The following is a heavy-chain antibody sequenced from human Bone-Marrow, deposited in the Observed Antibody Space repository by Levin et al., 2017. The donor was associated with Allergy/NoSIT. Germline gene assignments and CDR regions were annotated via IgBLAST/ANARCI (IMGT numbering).Heavy chain of an antibody. D-gene: IGHD5-12*01. J-gene: IGHJ4*02. CDR1: GFTFNDAW. CDR3: YYNGF. CDR2: IKSKTRGGMI. Sequence: GESLKISCVGSGFTFNDAWMNWVRQDPGKGLEWVARIKSKTRGGMIEYAAPVKNRFTISRDDSKNTLYLQMNSLKTEDTAVYYCYYNGFWGQGTLVTVSS. V-gene: IGHV3-15*01.